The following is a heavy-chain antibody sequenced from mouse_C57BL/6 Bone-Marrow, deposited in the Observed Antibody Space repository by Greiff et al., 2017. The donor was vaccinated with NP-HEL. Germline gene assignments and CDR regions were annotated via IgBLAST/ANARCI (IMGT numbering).Heavy chain of an antibody. Sequence: VQLVESGAELARPGASVKLSCKASGYTFTSYGISWVKQRTGQGLEWIGEIYPRSGNTYYNEKFKGKATLTADKSSSTAYMELRSLTSEDSAVYFCARAGYGSSYYFDYWGQGTTLTVSS. D-gene: IGHD1-1*01. CDR2: IYPRSGNT. CDR1: GYTFTSYG. CDR3: ARAGYGSSYYFDY. V-gene: IGHV1-81*01. J-gene: IGHJ2*01.